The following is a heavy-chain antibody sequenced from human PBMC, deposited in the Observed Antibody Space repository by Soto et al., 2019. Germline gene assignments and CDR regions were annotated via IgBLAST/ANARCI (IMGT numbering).Heavy chain of an antibody. CDR2: IIPIFGTA. J-gene: IGHJ4*02. D-gene: IGHD2-2*01. V-gene: IGHV1-69*13. CDR1: GGTFSSYA. CDR3: ARSLPAGFCSSTSCPSPFDY. Sequence: GASVKVSCKASGGTFSSYAISWVRQAPGQGLEWMGGIIPIFGTANYAQKFQGRVTITADESTSTAYMELSSLRSEDTAVYYCARSLPAGFCSSTSCPSPFDYWGQGTLVTVSS.